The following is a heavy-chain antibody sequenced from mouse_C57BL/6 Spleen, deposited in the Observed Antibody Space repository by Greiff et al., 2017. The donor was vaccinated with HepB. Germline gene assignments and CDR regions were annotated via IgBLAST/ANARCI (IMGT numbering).Heavy chain of an antibody. J-gene: IGHJ3*01. D-gene: IGHD3-2*02. CDR1: GYTFTEYT. V-gene: IGHV1-62-2*01. CDR2: FYPGSGSI. Sequence: QVQLKQSGAELVKPGASVKLSCKASGYTFTEYTIHWVKQRSGQGLEWIGWFYPGSGSIKYNEKFKDKATLTADKSSSTVYMELSRLTSEDSAVYFCARHEEVPARQLRPFAYWGQGTLVTVSA. CDR3: ARHEEVPARQLRPFAY.